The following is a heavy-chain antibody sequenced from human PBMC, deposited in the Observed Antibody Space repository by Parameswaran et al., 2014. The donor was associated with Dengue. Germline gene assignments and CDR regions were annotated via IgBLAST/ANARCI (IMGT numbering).Heavy chain of an antibody. Sequence: RWIRQPPGKGLEWIGYIYYSGSTYYNPSLKSRVTISVDTSKNQFSLKLSSVTAADTAVYYCARVIDRWLRNYYYYYYMDVWGKGTTVTVSS. V-gene: IGHV4-31*02. D-gene: IGHD5-12*01. CDR3: ARVIDRWLRNYYYYYYMDV. J-gene: IGHJ6*03. CDR2: IYYSGST.